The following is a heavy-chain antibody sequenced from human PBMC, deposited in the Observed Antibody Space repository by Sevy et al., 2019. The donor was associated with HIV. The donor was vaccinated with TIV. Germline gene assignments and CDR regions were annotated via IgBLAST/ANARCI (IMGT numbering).Heavy chain of an antibody. D-gene: IGHD1-26*01. CDR2: ITRGGSYI. J-gene: IGHJ4*02. CDR3: ARGATKTGSYSGAY. CDR1: GFTFSNYS. Sequence: GGSLRLSCVASGFTFSNYSMNWVRQAPGKGLEWVSSITRGGSYIYYADSVKGRFTISRDNAKNTVYLKMNSLRAEDTDVYFCARGATKTGSYSGAYWGQGTLVTVSS. V-gene: IGHV3-21*01.